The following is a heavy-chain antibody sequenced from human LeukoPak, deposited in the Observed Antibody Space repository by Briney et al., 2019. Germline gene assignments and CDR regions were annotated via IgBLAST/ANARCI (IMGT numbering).Heavy chain of an antibody. J-gene: IGHJ4*02. CDR2: IKQDGSEK. CDR1: RFTFSSYA. V-gene: IGHV3-7*01. D-gene: IGHD6-13*01. CDR3: AKGGRSSSWYWAY. Sequence: GGSLRLSCAASRFTFSSYAMSWVRQAPGKGLEWVANIKQDGSEKYYVDSVKGRFTISRDNAKNSLYLQMNSLRAEDTAVYYCAKGGRSSSWYWAYWGQGTLVTVSS.